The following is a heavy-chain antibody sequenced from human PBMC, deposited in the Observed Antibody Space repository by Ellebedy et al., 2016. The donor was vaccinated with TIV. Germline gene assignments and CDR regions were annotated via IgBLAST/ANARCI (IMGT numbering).Heavy chain of an antibody. Sequence: GSLRLSCAVYGGSFSGYYWSWIRQPPGKGLEWIGEINHSGSTNYNPSLKSRVTISLDTSKNQFSLRLTSVTAADTAVYYCARGGTYVGYMDVWGKGTTVTVSS. D-gene: IGHD3-10*02. CDR1: GGSFSGYY. CDR2: INHSGST. V-gene: IGHV4-34*01. CDR3: ARGGTYVGYMDV. J-gene: IGHJ6*03.